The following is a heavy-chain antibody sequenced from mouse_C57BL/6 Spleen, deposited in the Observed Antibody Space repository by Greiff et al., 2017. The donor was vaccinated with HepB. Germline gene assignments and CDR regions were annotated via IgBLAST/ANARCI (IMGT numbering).Heavy chain of an antibody. CDR2: IYPSDSDT. Sequence: QVQLQQPGAELVRPGSSVKLSCKASGYTFTSYWMDWVKQRPGQGLEWIGNIYPSDSDTHYNQKFKDKATLTVDKSSSTAYMQLSSLTSEDSAVYYCALMVTTGYYAMDYWGQGTSVTVSS. J-gene: IGHJ4*01. CDR3: ALMVTTGYYAMDY. CDR1: GYTFTSYW. V-gene: IGHV1-61*01. D-gene: IGHD2-2*01.